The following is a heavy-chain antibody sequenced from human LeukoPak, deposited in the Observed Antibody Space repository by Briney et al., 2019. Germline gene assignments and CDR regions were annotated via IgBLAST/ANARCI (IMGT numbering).Heavy chain of an antibody. J-gene: IGHJ6*03. CDR3: ARHDFGEYSSPSGSTYYYYYMDV. CDR1: GYSFATYW. V-gene: IGHV5-51*01. CDR2: IYPGDSDT. Sequence: GESLKISCKGSGYSFATYWVAWVRQMPGKGLEWMGIIYPGDSDTRYSPSFQGQVTFSADKSISIAYLQWRSLKASDTAMYYCARHDFGEYSSPSGSTYYYYYMDVWGKGTTVTVSS. D-gene: IGHD6-6*01.